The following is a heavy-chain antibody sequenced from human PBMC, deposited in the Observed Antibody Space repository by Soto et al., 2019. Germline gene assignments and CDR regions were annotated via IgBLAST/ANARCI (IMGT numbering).Heavy chain of an antibody. Sequence: GGSLRLSCAASGFTFSSYAMHWVRQAPGKGLEWVSVISGSGGSTYYADSVKGWFTISRDNSKNTLYLQMSSLRAEDTAVYYCARGGYYDSTGYANWGQGTLVTVSS. D-gene: IGHD3-22*01. CDR2: ISGSGGST. J-gene: IGHJ4*02. CDR1: GFTFSSYA. CDR3: ARGGYYDSTGYAN. V-gene: IGHV3-23*01.